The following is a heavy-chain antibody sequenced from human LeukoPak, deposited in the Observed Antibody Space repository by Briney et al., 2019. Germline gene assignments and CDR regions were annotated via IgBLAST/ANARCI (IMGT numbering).Heavy chain of an antibody. CDR2: IKSDGTIT. CDR3: TRGSGI. J-gene: IGHJ3*02. V-gene: IGHV3-74*01. CDR1: GLTISGSW. Sequence: GGSPRLSCAASGLTISGSWMYWVRQVPGKGLEYVSRIKSDGTITNYADSVKGRFTISRDNAKNMLYLQMNSLRAEDTAVYYCTRGSGIWGQGTMVTVSS.